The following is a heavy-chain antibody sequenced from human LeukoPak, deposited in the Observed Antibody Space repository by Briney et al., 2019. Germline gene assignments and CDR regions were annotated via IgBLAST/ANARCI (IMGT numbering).Heavy chain of an antibody. D-gene: IGHD6-19*01. V-gene: IGHV3-23*01. CDR1: GFTFSSYS. J-gene: IGHJ4*02. Sequence: GGSLRLSCAASGFTFSSYSMNWVRQAPGKGLEWVSTISATGGSTYYADSVKGRFTISRDNSKDTLYLQMNSLRAEDTAVYYCAKGGYSSGWRNYFDYWGQGTLVTVSS. CDR3: AKGGYSSGWRNYFDY. CDR2: ISATGGST.